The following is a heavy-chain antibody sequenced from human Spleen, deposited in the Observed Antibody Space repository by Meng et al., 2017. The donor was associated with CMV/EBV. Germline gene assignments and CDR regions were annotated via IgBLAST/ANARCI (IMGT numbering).Heavy chain of an antibody. CDR1: GYTFTGYY. Sequence: ASVKVSCKASGYTFTGYYMHWVRQAPGQGLEWMGWINPNSGGTNYAQKFQGRVTMTRDTSISTAYMELSRLRSDDTAVYYCARATEDIVVVPAAIQGYYYGMDVWGQGTTVTVSS. J-gene: IGHJ6*02. CDR2: INPNSGGT. D-gene: IGHD2-2*02. V-gene: IGHV1-2*02. CDR3: ARATEDIVVVPAAIQGYYYGMDV.